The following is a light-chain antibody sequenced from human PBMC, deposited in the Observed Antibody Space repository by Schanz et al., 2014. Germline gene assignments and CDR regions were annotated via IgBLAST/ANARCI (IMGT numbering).Light chain of an antibody. CDR2: EGT. V-gene: IGLV2-23*01. Sequence: QSVLTQPASVSGSPGQSITISCTGTSSDVGSNNIVSWYQQHPGKAPKLMIYEGTKRPLGVSNRFSGSKSGNTASLTISGLQAEDEADYYCCSFAGSSWVFGGGTKLTVL. CDR1: SSDVGSNNI. CDR3: CSFAGSSWV. J-gene: IGLJ3*02.